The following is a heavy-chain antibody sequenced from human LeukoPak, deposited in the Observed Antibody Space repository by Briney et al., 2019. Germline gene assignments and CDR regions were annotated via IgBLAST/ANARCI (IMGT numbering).Heavy chain of an antibody. J-gene: IGHJ6*02. Sequence: GGSLRLSCAASGFTFSSYWMHWVRQAPGKGLVWVSRINGDGSATNYADSVKGRFTISRDDAKNTLYLQMNSLRAEDTAVYYCARDRDQWLEVYYYYGMDVWGQGTTVTVSS. CDR3: ARDRDQWLEVYYYYGMDV. CDR1: GFTFSSYW. V-gene: IGHV3-74*01. CDR2: INGDGSAT. D-gene: IGHD3-22*01.